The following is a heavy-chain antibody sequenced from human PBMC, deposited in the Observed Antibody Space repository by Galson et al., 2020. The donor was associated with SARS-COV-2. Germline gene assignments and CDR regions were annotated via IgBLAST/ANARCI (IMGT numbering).Heavy chain of an antibody. CDR2: ISSSGSTI. J-gene: IGHJ6*02. CDR1: GFTFSDYY. D-gene: IGHD3-3*01. Sequence: KIGESLKISCAASGFTFSDYYMSWIRQAPGKGLEWVSYISSSGSTIYYADSVKARFTISRDNAKNSLYLQMNSLRAEDTAVYYCSRDLGPRPDLWSGYSLTDYYGMDVWGQGTTVTVSS. CDR3: SRDLGPRPDLWSGYSLTDYYGMDV. V-gene: IGHV3-11*01.